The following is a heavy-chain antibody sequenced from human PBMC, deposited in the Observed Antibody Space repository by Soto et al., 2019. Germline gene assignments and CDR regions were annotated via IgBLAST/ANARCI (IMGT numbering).Heavy chain of an antibody. CDR1: GFTFSSYS. D-gene: IGHD6-19*01. CDR3: AKGSSGAPLYYFDY. CDR2: ISSSSSTT. Sequence: GGSLRLSCAASGFTFSSYSMNWVRQAPGKGLEWVSYISSSSSTTYYADSVKGRFTISRDNSKNSLYLQMNSLRAEDTAVYYCAKGSSGAPLYYFDYWGQGTLVTVSS. J-gene: IGHJ4*02. V-gene: IGHV3-48*01.